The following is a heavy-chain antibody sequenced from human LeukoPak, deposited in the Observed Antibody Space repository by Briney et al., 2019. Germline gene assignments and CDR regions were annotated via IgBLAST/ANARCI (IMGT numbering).Heavy chain of an antibody. D-gene: IGHD3-16*01. CDR3: IREYEGGYFDY. CDR1: GYIFTHYY. Sequence: GASVTVSCKXSGYIFTHYYIHWVRQAPGQGLEWIGIIYPSGGTTASSQKFKGRVTVTRDTSTSTVYMELRTRRSEDTAIYCCIREYEGGYFDYWGQGTLVTVSS. J-gene: IGHJ4*02. V-gene: IGHV1-46*01. CDR2: IYPSGGTT.